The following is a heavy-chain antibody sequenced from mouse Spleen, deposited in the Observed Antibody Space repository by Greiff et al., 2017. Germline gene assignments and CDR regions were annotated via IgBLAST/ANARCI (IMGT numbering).Heavy chain of an antibody. Sequence: EVQLVESGGDLVKPGGSLKLSCAASGFTFSSYGMSWVRQTPDKRLEWVATISSGGSYTYYPDSVKGRFTISRDNAKNTLYLQMSSLKSEDTAMYYCARHESDAMDYWGQGTSVTVSS. CDR3: ARHESDAMDY. V-gene: IGHV5-6*01. J-gene: IGHJ4*01. CDR2: ISSGGSYT. CDR1: GFTFSSYG.